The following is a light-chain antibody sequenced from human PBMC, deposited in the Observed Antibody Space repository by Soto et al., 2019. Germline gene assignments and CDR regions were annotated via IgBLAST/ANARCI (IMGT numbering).Light chain of an antibody. V-gene: IGKV3-20*01. J-gene: IGKJ1*01. Sequence: EIVLTQSPGTLSLSPGERATLSCRASQSVSSSYLARYQQKPGQAPRLLIYDASSRATGIPDRFSGSGSGTDFTLTISRLEPEDFAVYYCHQYESSPQTFGQGTKVDIK. CDR2: DAS. CDR1: QSVSSSY. CDR3: HQYESSPQT.